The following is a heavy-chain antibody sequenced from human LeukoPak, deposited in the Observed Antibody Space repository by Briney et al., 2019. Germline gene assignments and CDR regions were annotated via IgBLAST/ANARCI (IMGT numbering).Heavy chain of an antibody. D-gene: IGHD6-13*01. CDR3: AIGGLSSSWPAEYFQH. CDR2: IYYSGST. CDR1: GGSISSNTYY. Sequence: PSETLSLTCTVSGGSISSNTYYWGWIRQPPGKGLEWIGSIYYSGSTYYNPSLKSRVTISVDTSKNQFSLKLSSVTAADTAVYYCAIGGLSSSWPAEYFQHWGQGTLVTVSS. J-gene: IGHJ1*01. V-gene: IGHV4-39*07.